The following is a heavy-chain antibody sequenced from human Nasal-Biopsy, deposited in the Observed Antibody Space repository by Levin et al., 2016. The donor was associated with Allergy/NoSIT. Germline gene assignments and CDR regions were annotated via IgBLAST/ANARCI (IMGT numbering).Heavy chain of an antibody. D-gene: IGHD3-16*01. Sequence: ASVKVSCKTSGYTFTTYGVSWLRQAPGQGLEWLGWISPNSGNTDYAQKFQGRLTVTADTSTTTAYMELGRLSSDDTAVYYCARDWGSAVITDYWGQGTLVTVSS. CDR3: ARDWGSAVITDY. CDR1: GYTFTTYG. CDR2: ISPNSGNT. J-gene: IGHJ4*02. V-gene: IGHV1-18*01.